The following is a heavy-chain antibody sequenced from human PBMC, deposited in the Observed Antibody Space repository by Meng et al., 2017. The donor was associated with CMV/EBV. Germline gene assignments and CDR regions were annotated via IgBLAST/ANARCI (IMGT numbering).Heavy chain of an antibody. CDR1: GFTFSSYW. CDR3: ARTTGYYGMDV. J-gene: IGHJ6*02. CDR2: IKQDGSEK. V-gene: IGHV3-7*01. D-gene: IGHD1-1*01. Sequence: GESLKISCAASGFTFSSYWMSWVRQAPGKGLEWVANIKQDGSEKYYVDSVKGRFTISRDNAKNSLYLQMNSLRAEDTAVYYCARTTGYYGMDVWGQGTTVTVSS.